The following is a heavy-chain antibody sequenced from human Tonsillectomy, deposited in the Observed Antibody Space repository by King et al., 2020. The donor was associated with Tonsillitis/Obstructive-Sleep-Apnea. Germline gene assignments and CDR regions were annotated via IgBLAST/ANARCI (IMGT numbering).Heavy chain of an antibody. CDR1: GFTFGDYA. V-gene: IGHV3-49*04. Sequence: VQLVESGGGLVQPGRSLRLSCTASGFTFGDYAMSWVRQAPGKGLEWVGFIRSKAYGGTTEYAASVKGRFTISRDDSNSIAYLQMNSLKTEDSAVYYCTRDSRRRRYSYGAASYMDVWGKGTTVTVSS. CDR3: TRDSRRRRYSYGAASYMDV. CDR2: IRSKAYGGTT. J-gene: IGHJ6*03. D-gene: IGHD5-18*01.